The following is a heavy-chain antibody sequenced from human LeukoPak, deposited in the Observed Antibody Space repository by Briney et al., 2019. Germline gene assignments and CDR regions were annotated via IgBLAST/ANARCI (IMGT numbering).Heavy chain of an antibody. Sequence: GGSLRLSCAVSGFTVSSNYMNWVRQAPGKGLEWVSYISSSGSTIYYADSVKGRFTISRDNAKNSLYLQMNSLRAEDTAVYYCARLGSYADFDYWGQGTLVTVSS. CDR3: ARLGSYADFDY. CDR1: GFTVSSNY. D-gene: IGHD3-16*01. CDR2: ISSSGSTI. J-gene: IGHJ4*02. V-gene: IGHV3-48*03.